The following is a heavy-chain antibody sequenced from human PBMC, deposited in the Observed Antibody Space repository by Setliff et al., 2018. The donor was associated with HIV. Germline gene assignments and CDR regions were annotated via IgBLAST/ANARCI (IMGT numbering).Heavy chain of an antibody. CDR3: ASIVRWERVATSTFFYYYMDV. J-gene: IGHJ6*03. D-gene: IGHD1-1*01. Sequence: SETLSLTCTVSGASISSSSHHWAWIRQPPGKGLEYIGNIYYTGSTHHNPSLESRVATSEDTSKNQFSLKLSSLTAADTAVYYCASIVRWERVATSTFFYYYMDVWGKGTTVTVAS. CDR2: IYYTGST. V-gene: IGHV4-39*01. CDR1: GASISSSSHH.